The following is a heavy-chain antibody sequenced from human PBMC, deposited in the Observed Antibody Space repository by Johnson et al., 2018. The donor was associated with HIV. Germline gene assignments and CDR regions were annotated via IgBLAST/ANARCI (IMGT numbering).Heavy chain of an antibody. V-gene: IGHV3-11*04. CDR3: AREVRYTSWSFDI. J-gene: IGHJ3*02. Sequence: VQLVESGGGLVKPGGSLRLSCAASGFTFSDYYMSWIRQAPGKGLEWVSYISSSGSTIYYADSVKGRFTISRDNAKKSQYLQMNSLRAEDTAVYYCAREVRYTSWSFDIWCQGTMVTVSS. CDR2: ISSSGSTI. CDR1: GFTFSDYY. D-gene: IGHD6-19*01.